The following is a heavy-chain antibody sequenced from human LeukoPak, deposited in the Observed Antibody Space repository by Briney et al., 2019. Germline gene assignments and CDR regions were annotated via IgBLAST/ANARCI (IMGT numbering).Heavy chain of an antibody. J-gene: IGHJ6*02. CDR3: ARDRVVVPAAIGGGYYYGMDV. V-gene: IGHV4-61*02. CDR1: GGSISSGSYY. CDR2: IYTSGST. Sequence: SQTLSLTCTVSGGSISSGSYYRGWIRQPAGKGLEWIGRIYTSGSTNYNPSLKSRVTISVDTSKNQFSLKLSSVTAADTAVYYCARDRVVVPAAIGGGYYYGMDVWGQGTTVTVSS. D-gene: IGHD2-2*02.